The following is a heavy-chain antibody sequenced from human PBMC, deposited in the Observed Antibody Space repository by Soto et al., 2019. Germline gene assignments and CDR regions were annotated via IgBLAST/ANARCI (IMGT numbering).Heavy chain of an antibody. D-gene: IGHD3-3*01. V-gene: IGHV1-3*01. Sequence: ASVKVSCKASGYTFSNYAIHWVRQAPGQRLEWKGWINAGIGNTKYAQKFQGRVTITRDTSASTAYMELSSLRSEDTAVYYCARGVTIFGVVIAHNWFDPWGQGTLVTVSS. CDR2: INAGIGNT. CDR1: GYTFSNYA. J-gene: IGHJ5*02. CDR3: ARGVTIFGVVIAHNWFDP.